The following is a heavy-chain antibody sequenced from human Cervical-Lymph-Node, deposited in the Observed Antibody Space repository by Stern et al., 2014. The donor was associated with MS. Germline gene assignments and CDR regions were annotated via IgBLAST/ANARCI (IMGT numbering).Heavy chain of an antibody. V-gene: IGHV3-33*01. J-gene: IGHJ4*02. D-gene: IGHD6-13*01. CDR2: SLSDRTKE. Sequence: VHLVESGGGAVQPGRSLRLSCATSGFTFSGYGMYWGRQAPGKGLAWVAISLSDRTKEDYADSEKGRFTISRDNSKNTLYLQMTSLRAGDTAVYYCARDDRTSWYGGMPHWGQGTLVTVSS. CDR3: ARDDRTSWYGGMPH. CDR1: GFTFSGYG.